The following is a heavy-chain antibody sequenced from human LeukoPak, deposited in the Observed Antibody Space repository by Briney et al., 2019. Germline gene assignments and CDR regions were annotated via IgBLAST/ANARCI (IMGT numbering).Heavy chain of an antibody. CDR3: ARLDIVVVPAATRSWFDP. CDR1: GYSFTSYW. Sequence: GESLKISCKGSGYSFTSYWIGWVRQMPGKGLEWMGIIYPGDSDTRYSPSFQGQVTISADKSISTAYLQWSSLKASDTAMYYCARLDIVVVPAATRSWFDPWGQGTLVTVSS. CDR2: IYPGDSDT. D-gene: IGHD2-2*01. V-gene: IGHV5-51*01. J-gene: IGHJ5*02.